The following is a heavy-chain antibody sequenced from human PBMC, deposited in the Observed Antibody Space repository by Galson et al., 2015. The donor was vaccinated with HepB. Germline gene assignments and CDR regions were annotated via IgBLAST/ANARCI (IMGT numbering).Heavy chain of an antibody. CDR1: GFTFSSYG. V-gene: IGHV3-30*02. D-gene: IGHD3-10*01. CDR2: IRYDGSNN. J-gene: IGHJ4*02. CDR3: ARDGSGSPHPYYFDY. Sequence: SLRLSCAASGFTFSSYGMHWVRQAPGKGLEWVAFIRYDGSNNHYTDSVKGRFTISRDNSKNTLYLQMSSLRAEDTTVYYCARDGSGSPHPYYFDYWGQGTLVTVSS.